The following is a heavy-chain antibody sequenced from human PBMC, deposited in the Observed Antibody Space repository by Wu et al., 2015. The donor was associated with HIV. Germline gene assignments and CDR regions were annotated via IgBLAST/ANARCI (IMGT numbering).Heavy chain of an antibody. CDR1: GDGFTSYA. V-gene: IGHV1-69*05. J-gene: IGHJ6*03. D-gene: IGHD3-22*01. CDR3: ARDGSDKRLFGSGGEESFYYYYMDV. CDR2: INPLFGTT. Sequence: QVHLVQFGGEVKKPGSSVKVTCKASGDGFTSYAVSWVRQAPGQGLEWMGGINPLFGTTKFAQKFQGRLTITTDELRTTAYMELSSLKSEDTAVYYCARDGSDKRLFGSGGEESFYYYYMDVWGKGTTVTVSS.